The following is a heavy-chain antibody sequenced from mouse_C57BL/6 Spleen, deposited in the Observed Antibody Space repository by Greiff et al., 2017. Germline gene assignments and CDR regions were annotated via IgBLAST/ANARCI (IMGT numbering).Heavy chain of an antibody. CDR3: AREIPYDYDGYAMDY. CDR2: INYDGSST. Sequence: EVKVVESEGGLVQPGSSMKLSCTASGFTFSDYYMAWVRQVPEKGLEWVANINYDGSSTYYLDSLKSRFIISRDNAKNILYLQMSSLKSEDTATYYCAREIPYDYDGYAMDYWGQGTSVTVSS. D-gene: IGHD2-4*01. CDR1: GFTFSDYY. J-gene: IGHJ4*01. V-gene: IGHV5-16*01.